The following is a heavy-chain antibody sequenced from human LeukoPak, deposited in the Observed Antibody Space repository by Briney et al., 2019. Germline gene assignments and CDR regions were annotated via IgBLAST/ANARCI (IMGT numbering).Heavy chain of an antibody. V-gene: IGHV4-34*01. CDR3: ARERYFDWFDY. CDR1: GGSFSGYY. J-gene: IGHJ4*02. D-gene: IGHD3-9*01. Sequence: SETLSLTCAVYGGSFSGYYWSWIRQPPGKGLEWIGEINHSGSTNYNPSLKSRVTISVDTSKNQFSLKLSSVTAADTAVYYCARERYFDWFDYCGQGTLVTVSS. CDR2: INHSGST.